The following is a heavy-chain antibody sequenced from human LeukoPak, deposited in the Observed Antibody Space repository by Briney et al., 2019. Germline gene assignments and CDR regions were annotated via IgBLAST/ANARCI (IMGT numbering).Heavy chain of an antibody. V-gene: IGHV4-59*11. CDR2: IYYSGST. Sequence: SETLSLTCTVSGGSISSHYWSWIRQPPGKGLEWIGYIYYSGSTNYNPSLKSRVTISVDTSKNQLSLKLSSVTAADTAVYYCARDRHDSSGYYRFDYWGQGTLVTVSS. D-gene: IGHD3-22*01. CDR3: ARDRHDSSGYYRFDY. CDR1: GGSISSHY. J-gene: IGHJ4*02.